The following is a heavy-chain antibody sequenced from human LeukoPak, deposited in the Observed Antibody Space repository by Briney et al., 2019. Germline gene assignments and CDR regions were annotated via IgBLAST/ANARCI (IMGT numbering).Heavy chain of an antibody. CDR1: GGSISSRSYY. Sequence: SETLSLTCTVSGGSISSRSYYWGWIRQTPGKGLEWIGSIYYGGTTHYNPSLKSRVTMSADTSKNQFSLKLSSVTAADTAVYYCARVPRSYYYYYYMDVWGKGTTVTVSS. V-gene: IGHV4-39*07. CDR2: IYYGGTT. J-gene: IGHJ6*03. CDR3: ARVPRSYYYYYYMDV.